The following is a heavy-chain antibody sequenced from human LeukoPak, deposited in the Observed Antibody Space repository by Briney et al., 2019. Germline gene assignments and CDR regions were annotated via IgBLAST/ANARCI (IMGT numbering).Heavy chain of an antibody. J-gene: IGHJ4*02. D-gene: IGHD3-10*01. CDR2: ISGSGGST. CDR1: GFTFSDYY. CDR3: AHSGRGVITLFDY. V-gene: IGHV3-23*01. Sequence: PGGSLRLSCAASGFTFSDYYMSWVRQAPGKGLEWVSAISGSGGSTYYADSVKGRFTISRDNSKNTLYLQMNSLRAEDTAVYYCAHSGRGVITLFDYWGQGTLVTVSS.